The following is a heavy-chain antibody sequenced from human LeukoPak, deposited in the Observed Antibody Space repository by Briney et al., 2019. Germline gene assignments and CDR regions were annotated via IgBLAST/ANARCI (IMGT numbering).Heavy chain of an antibody. CDR3: ATARAAYSSSWRFAWFDP. CDR2: INWNGGST. Sequence: PGGSLRLSCAASGFTFDDYGMSWVRQAPGKGLEWVSGINWNGGSTGYADSVKGRFTISRDNAKNSLYLQMNSLRAEDTALYYCATARAAYSSSWRFAWFDPWGKGTLATVSS. D-gene: IGHD6-13*01. J-gene: IGHJ5*02. V-gene: IGHV3-20*04. CDR1: GFTFDDYG.